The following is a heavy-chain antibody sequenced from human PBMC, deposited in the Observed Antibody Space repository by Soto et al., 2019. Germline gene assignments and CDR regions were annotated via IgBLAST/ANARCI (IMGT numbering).Heavy chain of an antibody. CDR1: GGTFSSYA. CDR3: AHCLLGVNYYYGMDV. J-gene: IGHJ6*02. Sequence: QVQLVQSGAEVKKPGSSVKVSCKASGGTFSSYAINWVRQAPGQGLEWMGGSIPIFATADYAQKFQGRVTITADESTSTAYMELSSLRSEDTAVYYCAHCLLGVNYYYGMDVWGQGTTVTVSS. D-gene: IGHD3-16*01. V-gene: IGHV1-69*12. CDR2: SIPIFATA.